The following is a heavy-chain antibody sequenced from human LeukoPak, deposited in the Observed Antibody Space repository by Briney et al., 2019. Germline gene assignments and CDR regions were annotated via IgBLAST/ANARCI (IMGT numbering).Heavy chain of an antibody. CDR3: ARDNEGAGVLSY. D-gene: IGHD1-26*01. CDR2: ISGSGGST. J-gene: IGHJ4*02. Sequence: PGGSLRLSCAASGFTFSSYGMSWVRQAPGKGLEWVSAISGSGGSTYYADSVKGRFTISRDNAKNSLYLQMNSLRAEDTAVYYCARDNEGAGVLSYWGQGTLVTVSS. CDR1: GFTFSSYG. V-gene: IGHV3-23*01.